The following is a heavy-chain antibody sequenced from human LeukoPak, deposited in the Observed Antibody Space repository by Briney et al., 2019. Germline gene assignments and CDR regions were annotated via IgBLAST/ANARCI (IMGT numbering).Heavy chain of an antibody. V-gene: IGHV3-30-3*01. J-gene: IGHJ4*02. CDR3: AKDVSLLWFGELANFDY. CDR2: ISYDGSNK. CDR1: GFTFSSYA. D-gene: IGHD3-10*01. Sequence: GRSLRLSCAASGFTFSSYAMHWVRQAPGKGLEWVAVISYDGSNKYYADSVKGRFTISRDNSKNTLYLQMNSLRAEDTAVYYCAKDVSLLWFGELANFDYWGQGTLVTVSS.